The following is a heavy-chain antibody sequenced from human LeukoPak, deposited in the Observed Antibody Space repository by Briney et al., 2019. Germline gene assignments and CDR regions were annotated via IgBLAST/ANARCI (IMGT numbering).Heavy chain of an antibody. Sequence: GGSLTLSCAASGFTFSSYDMHWVRQATGKGLEWVSAIGTAGDTYYPGSVKGRFTISRENAKNSLYLQMSSRRAGDTAVYYRAREFYSGSYDYWGQGTLVTVSS. V-gene: IGHV3-13*01. CDR2: IGTAGDT. CDR3: AREFYSGSYDY. CDR1: GFTFSSYD. D-gene: IGHD1-26*01. J-gene: IGHJ4*02.